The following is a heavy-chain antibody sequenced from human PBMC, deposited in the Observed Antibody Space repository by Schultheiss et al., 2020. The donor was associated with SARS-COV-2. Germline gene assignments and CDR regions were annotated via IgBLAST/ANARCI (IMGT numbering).Heavy chain of an antibody. V-gene: IGHV3-21*01. CDR2: ISSSSSYI. CDR3: ARAALLYDYYYYGMDV. CDR1: GFTFSSYS. D-gene: IGHD2-2*02. Sequence: GESLKISCAASGFTFSSYSMNWVRQAPGKGLEWVSSISSSSSYIYYADSVKGRFTISRDNAKNSLYLQMNSLRAEDTAVYYCARAALLYDYYYYGMDVWGQGTTVTVSS. J-gene: IGHJ6*02.